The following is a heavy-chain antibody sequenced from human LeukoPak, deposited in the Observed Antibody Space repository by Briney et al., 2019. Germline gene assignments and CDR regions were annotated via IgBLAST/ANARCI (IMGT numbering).Heavy chain of an antibody. CDR2: INPNSGGT. V-gene: IGHV1-2*02. CDR1: GYTFTGYY. CDR3: ARVDYYGSGSYGY. D-gene: IGHD3-10*01. J-gene: IGHJ4*02. Sequence: GASVTVTFKASGYTFTGYYLHWVRQAPGQGLDWVGWINPNSGGTNYAQKFQGRVTVTRDTSISTAYMELSRLRSDDTAVYYCARVDYYGSGSYGYWGQGTLVTVSS.